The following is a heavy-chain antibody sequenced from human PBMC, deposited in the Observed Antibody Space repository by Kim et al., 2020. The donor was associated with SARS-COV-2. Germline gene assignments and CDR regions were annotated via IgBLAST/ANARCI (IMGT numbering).Heavy chain of an antibody. CDR1: GFTFSSYE. J-gene: IGHJ6*02. CDR2: ISSSGSTI. CDR3: ARSNYRICSGGSCYSSVGYYYYYGMDV. V-gene: IGHV3-48*03. Sequence: GSLRLSCAASGFTFSSYEMNWVRQAPGKGLEWVSYISSSGSTIYYADSVKGRFTISRDNAKNSLYLQMNSLRAEDTAVYYCARSNYRICSGGSCYSSVGYYYYYGMDVWGQGTTVTVSS. D-gene: IGHD2-15*01.